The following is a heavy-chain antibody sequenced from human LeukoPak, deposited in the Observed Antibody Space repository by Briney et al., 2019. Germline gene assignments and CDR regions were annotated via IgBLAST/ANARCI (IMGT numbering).Heavy chain of an antibody. V-gene: IGHV1-69*13. CDR3: ARGRPTLAAAANNWFDP. CDR2: IIPIFGTA. Sequence: GASVKVSCKASGGTFISYAISWVRQAPGQGLEWMGGIIPIFGTANYAQKFQGRVTITADESTSTAYMELSSLRSEDTAVYYCARGRPTLAAAANNWFDPWGQGTLVTVSS. D-gene: IGHD6-13*01. J-gene: IGHJ5*02. CDR1: GGTFISYA.